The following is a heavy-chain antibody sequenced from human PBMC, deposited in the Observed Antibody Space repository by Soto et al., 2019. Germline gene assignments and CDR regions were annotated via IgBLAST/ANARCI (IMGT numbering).Heavy chain of an antibody. V-gene: IGHV1-2*02. Sequence: VASVKVSCKASRNTFTGYYVHWVRQAPGQGLEWMGWINPNSGDTNSAQKFQGRVTMTRDTSISTAYMELSRLRSDDTAVYYCARARGYGDLDYWGQGTLVTVSS. D-gene: IGHD4-17*01. CDR1: RNTFTGYY. CDR2: INPNSGDT. J-gene: IGHJ4*02. CDR3: ARARGYGDLDY.